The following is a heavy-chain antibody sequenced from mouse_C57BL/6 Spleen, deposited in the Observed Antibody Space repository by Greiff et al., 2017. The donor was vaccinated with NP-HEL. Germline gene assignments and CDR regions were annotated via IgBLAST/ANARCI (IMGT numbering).Heavy chain of an antibody. J-gene: IGHJ3*01. CDR3: ARNWDWEGFAY. CDR1: GFSLTSYG. Sequence: QVQLQQSGPGLVQPSQSLSITCTVSGFSLTSYGVHWVRQSPGKGLEWLGVIWSGGSTDYNAAFISRLSISKDNSKSQVFFKMNSLQADDTAIYYCARNWDWEGFAYWGQGTLVTVSA. CDR2: IWSGGST. D-gene: IGHD4-1*01. V-gene: IGHV2-2*01.